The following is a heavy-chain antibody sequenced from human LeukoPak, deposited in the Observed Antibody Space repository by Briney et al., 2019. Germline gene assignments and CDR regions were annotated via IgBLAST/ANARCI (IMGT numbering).Heavy chain of an antibody. V-gene: IGHV3-7*03. J-gene: IGHJ4*02. D-gene: IGHD1-26*01. CDR3: ASGSPAGDY. Sequence: DSVKGRFTISRDNAKNSLYLEMTSLRTEGTAVYYCASGSPAGDYWGQGTLVTVSS.